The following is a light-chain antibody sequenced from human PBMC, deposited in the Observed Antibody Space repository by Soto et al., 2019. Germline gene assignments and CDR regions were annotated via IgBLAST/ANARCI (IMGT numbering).Light chain of an antibody. CDR1: QSISSW. CDR2: KAS. CDR3: QQYYISWS. J-gene: IGKJ1*01. Sequence: DIQMTQSPSTLSASVGDRVTITCRASQSISSWLAWYQQKPGKAPKLLIYKASSLESGVPSRFSGSGSGTEFTLTISSLQPEDFATYSCQQYYISWSFGQGTKVDIK. V-gene: IGKV1-5*03.